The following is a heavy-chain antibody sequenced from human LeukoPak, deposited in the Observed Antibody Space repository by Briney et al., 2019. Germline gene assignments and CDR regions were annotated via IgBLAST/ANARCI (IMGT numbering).Heavy chain of an antibody. Sequence: SVTVSFTASGCTFTIYAISWVRQAPGQGLEWMGRIIPIFGTANYAQKFQGRVTITADKSTSTAYMELSSLRSEDTAVYYCARDLHYYDSSGYPFDYWGQGTLVTVSS. CDR2: IIPIFGTA. D-gene: IGHD3-22*01. CDR1: GCTFTIYA. J-gene: IGHJ4*02. V-gene: IGHV1-69*06. CDR3: ARDLHYYDSSGYPFDY.